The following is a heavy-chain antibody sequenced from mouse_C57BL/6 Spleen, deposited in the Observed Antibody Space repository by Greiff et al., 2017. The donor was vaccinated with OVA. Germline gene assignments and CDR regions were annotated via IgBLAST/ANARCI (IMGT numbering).Heavy chain of an antibody. CDR3: ARDFSLLYAMDY. CDR2: ISSGSSTI. V-gene: IGHV5-17*01. J-gene: IGHJ4*01. CDR1: GFTFSDYG. Sequence: EVKVEESGGGLVKPGGSLKLSCAASGFTFSDYGMHWVRQAPEKGLEWVAYISSGSSTIYYADTVKGRFTISRDNAKNTLFLQMTSLRSEDTAMYYCARDFSLLYAMDYWGQGTSVTVSS. D-gene: IGHD6-1*01.